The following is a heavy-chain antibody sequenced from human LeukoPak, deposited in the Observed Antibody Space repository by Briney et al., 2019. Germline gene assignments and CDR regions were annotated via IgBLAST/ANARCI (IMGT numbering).Heavy chain of an antibody. J-gene: IGHJ4*02. V-gene: IGHV4-30-4*01. CDR2: IYYSGST. CDR1: GGSIRSGDYS. CDR3: ARGTTDYYFEY. D-gene: IGHD1-1*01. Sequence: SQTLSLTCTVSGGSIRSGDYSWSWIRQPPGKGLDWIGYIYYSGSTYYNPSLKSRVTISVDTSKNQFSLKLSSVTAADTAVYYCARGTTDYYFEYWGQGTLVTVSS.